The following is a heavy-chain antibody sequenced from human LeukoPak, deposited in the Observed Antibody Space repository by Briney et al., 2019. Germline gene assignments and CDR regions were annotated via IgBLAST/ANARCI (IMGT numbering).Heavy chain of an antibody. V-gene: IGHV4-38-2*02. J-gene: IGHJ4*02. CDR1: GYSISSGYY. Sequence: SETLSLTCTVSGYSISSGYYWGWIRQPPGKGLEWIGSIYHSGSTYYNPSLKSRVTISIDTSKNQFSLKLSSVTAADTAVYYCARGRVGELDYWGQGTLVTVSS. D-gene: IGHD2-15*01. CDR3: ARGRVGELDY. CDR2: IYHSGST.